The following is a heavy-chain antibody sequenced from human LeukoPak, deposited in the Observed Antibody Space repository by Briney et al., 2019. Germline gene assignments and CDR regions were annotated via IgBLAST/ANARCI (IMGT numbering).Heavy chain of an antibody. CDR1: GGTFRSND. D-gene: IGHD4-17*01. J-gene: IGHJ3*02. CDR3: AREDDYGDYGGAFDI. CDR2: ITPTFGTG. Sequence: ASVKVSCKASGGTFRSNDITWVRQAPGQGLEWMGGITPTFGTGNFAQKFQGRVTITADESTSTAYMELSSLRSEDTAVYYCAREDDYGDYGGAFDIWGQGTMVTVSS. V-gene: IGHV1-69*01.